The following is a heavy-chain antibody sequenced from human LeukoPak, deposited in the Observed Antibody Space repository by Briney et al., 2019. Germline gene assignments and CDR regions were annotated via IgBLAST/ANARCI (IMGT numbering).Heavy chain of an antibody. V-gene: IGHV3-21*01. Sequence: AGGSLRLSCAASGFTFSSYSMNWVRQAPGKGLEGVSSISSSSSYKYYADSVKGRFTISRDNAKNSLYLQMNSLRAEDTAVYYCARDYYYGSGSYYNNWFDPWGQGTLVTVSS. CDR2: ISSSSSYK. D-gene: IGHD3-10*01. CDR3: ARDYYYGSGSYYNNWFDP. CDR1: GFTFSSYS. J-gene: IGHJ5*02.